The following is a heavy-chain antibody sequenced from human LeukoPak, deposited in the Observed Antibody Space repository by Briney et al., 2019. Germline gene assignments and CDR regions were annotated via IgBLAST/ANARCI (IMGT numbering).Heavy chain of an antibody. J-gene: IGHJ6*02. CDR2: IWYDGSNK. V-gene: IGHV3-33*01. D-gene: IGHD3-10*01. Sequence: PGGSLRLSCAASGFTFSSYGMHWVRQAPGKGLEWVAVIWYDGSNKYYADSVKGRFTISRDNSKNTLYLQMNSLRAEDTAVYYCATLSDEYYYGSGSHTNYGMDVRGQGTTVTVSS. CDR3: ATLSDEYYYGSGSHTNYGMDV. CDR1: GFTFSSYG.